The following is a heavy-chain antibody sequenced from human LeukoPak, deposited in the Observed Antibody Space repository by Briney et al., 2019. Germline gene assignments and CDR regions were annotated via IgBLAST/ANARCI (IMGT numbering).Heavy chain of an antibody. V-gene: IGHV4-34*01. J-gene: IGHJ5*02. CDR2: INHCGST. CDR3: ARSITMVRGVLP. Sequence: PSETLSLTCAVYGGSFSGYYWSWIRQPPGKGLEWIGEINHCGSTNYNPSLKSRVTISVDTSKNQFSLKLSSVTAADTAVYYCARSITMVRGVLPWGQGTLVTVSS. D-gene: IGHD3-10*01. CDR1: GGSFSGYY.